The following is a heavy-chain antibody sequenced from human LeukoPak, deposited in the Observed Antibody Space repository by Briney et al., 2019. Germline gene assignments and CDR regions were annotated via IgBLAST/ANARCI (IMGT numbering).Heavy chain of an antibody. Sequence: ASVKVSCKASGGTFSSYAISWVRQAPGQRLEWMGWINAGNGNTKYSQKFQGRVTITRDTSASTAYMELSSLRSEDTAVYYCARDCSGGSCYLSFDYWGQGTLVTVSS. V-gene: IGHV1-3*01. CDR3: ARDCSGGSCYLSFDY. CDR1: GGTFSSYA. J-gene: IGHJ4*02. D-gene: IGHD2-15*01. CDR2: INAGNGNT.